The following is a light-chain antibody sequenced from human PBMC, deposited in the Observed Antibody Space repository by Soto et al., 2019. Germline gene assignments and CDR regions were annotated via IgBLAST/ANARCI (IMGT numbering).Light chain of an antibody. Sequence: QSALTQPPSASGSPGQSVTISCTGTSSDVGGYNYASWYQQHPGKAPKVMIYEVSKRPSGVPDRFSGSKSGNTASLTVSGLQADDEADYYCSSYAGSNNVLFGGGTKVAVL. V-gene: IGLV2-8*01. CDR1: SSDVGGYNY. CDR2: EVS. CDR3: SSYAGSNNVL. J-gene: IGLJ2*01.